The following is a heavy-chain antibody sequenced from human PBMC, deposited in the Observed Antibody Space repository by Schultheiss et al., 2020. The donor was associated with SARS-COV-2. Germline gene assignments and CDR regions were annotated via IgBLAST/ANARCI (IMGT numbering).Heavy chain of an antibody. V-gene: IGHV1-18*01. D-gene: IGHD4-17*01. J-gene: IGHJ6*02. CDR1: GYTFTSYG. CDR3: ARDRLYGRDGMDV. CDR2: ISSYNGNT. Sequence: ASVKVSCKASGYTFTSYGISWVRQAPGQGLEWMGWISSYNGNTNYAQKLQGRVTMTTDTSTSTAYMELSRLRSDDTAVYYCARDRLYGRDGMDVWGQGTTVTVSS.